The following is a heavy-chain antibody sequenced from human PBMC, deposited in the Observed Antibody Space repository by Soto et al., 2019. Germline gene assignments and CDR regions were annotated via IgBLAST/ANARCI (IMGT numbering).Heavy chain of an antibody. Sequence: QVPLVQSGAEVKKPGASVKVSCKASGYTFTTYTMHWVRQAPGQRLEWMGWINAGNGNTKYSQKFQGRVTVNRDTSASTAYMELSSLRSEDTAVYYCARVGYCSSTSCYFDYWGQGTLVTVSS. D-gene: IGHD2-2*03. J-gene: IGHJ4*02. CDR3: ARVGYCSSTSCYFDY. V-gene: IGHV1-3*01. CDR1: GYTFTTYT. CDR2: INAGNGNT.